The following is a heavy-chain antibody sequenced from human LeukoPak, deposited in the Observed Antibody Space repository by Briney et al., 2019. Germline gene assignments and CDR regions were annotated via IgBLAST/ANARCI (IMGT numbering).Heavy chain of an antibody. J-gene: IGHJ4*02. CDR1: GFTFSSYA. Sequence: GGSLRLSCAASGFTFSSYAMHWVRQAPGKGLEWVAVISYDGSNKYYADSVKGRFTISRDNSKNTLYLQMNSLRAEDTAVYYCAKMGGYFDWLMAHFDYWGQGTLVTVSS. D-gene: IGHD3-9*01. V-gene: IGHV3-30-3*02. CDR3: AKMGGYFDWLMAHFDY. CDR2: ISYDGSNK.